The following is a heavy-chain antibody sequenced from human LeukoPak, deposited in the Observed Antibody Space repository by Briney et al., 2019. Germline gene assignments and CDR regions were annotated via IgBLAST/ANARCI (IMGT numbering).Heavy chain of an antibody. Sequence: ASVKVSCKVSGYTLTELSMHWVRQAPGKGLEWMGWISAYNGNTNYAQKLQGRVTMTTDTSTSTAYMELRSLRSDDTAVYYCASPSSGHAFGIWGQGTMVTVSS. V-gene: IGHV1-18*01. D-gene: IGHD3-22*01. J-gene: IGHJ3*02. CDR3: ASPSSGHAFGI. CDR1: GYTLTELS. CDR2: ISAYNGNT.